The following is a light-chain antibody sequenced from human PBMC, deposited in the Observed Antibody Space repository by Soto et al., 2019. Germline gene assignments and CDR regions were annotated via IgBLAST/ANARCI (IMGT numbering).Light chain of an antibody. V-gene: IGKV3-15*01. CDR1: QSVSSI. Sequence: EIVMTQSPATLSVSPGERATLSCRASQSVSSILAWYQQKPGQAPRLLIYGASTRATVIPARVSGSGSGTEFTLTISSLQSADFVVDYCQQYNNWPWTFGQGTNVEGK. CDR2: GAS. CDR3: QQYNNWPWT. J-gene: IGKJ1*01.